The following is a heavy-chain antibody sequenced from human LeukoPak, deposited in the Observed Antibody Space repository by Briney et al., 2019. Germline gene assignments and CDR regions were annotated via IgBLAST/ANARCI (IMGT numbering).Heavy chain of an antibody. J-gene: IGHJ6*02. D-gene: IGHD3-10*01. Sequence: SQTLSLTCTVSGGSISSGGYYWSWIRQHPGKGLEWIGDIYYSGSAYYNPSLKSRVTISVDTSKNQFSLKLSSVTAADTAVYYCARDLSPVRGPYGMDVWGQGTTVTVS. CDR3: ARDLSPVRGPYGMDV. V-gene: IGHV4-31*03. CDR1: GGSISSGGYY. CDR2: IYYSGSA.